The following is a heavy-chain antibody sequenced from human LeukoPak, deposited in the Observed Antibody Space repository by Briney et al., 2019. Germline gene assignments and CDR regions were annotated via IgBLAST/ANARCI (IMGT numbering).Heavy chain of an antibody. V-gene: IGHV4-28*01. D-gene: IGHD6-13*01. Sequence: SGTLSLTCAVSGFSISTGNWWGWIRQPPGKGLEWIGYIYYSGSTYYNTSLKSRLTMSVDTPKNQFSLKLSSVTAVDTAVYYCARYIEAAGTGFFDYWGQGTLVTVSS. CDR1: GFSISTGNW. CDR3: ARYIEAAGTGFFDY. J-gene: IGHJ4*02. CDR2: IYYSGST.